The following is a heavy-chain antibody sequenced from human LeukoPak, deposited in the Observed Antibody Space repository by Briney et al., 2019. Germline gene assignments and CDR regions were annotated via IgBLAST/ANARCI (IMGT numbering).Heavy chain of an antibody. CDR2: ISSSGSTI. J-gene: IGHJ4*02. CDR3: ARDHYYGSGSSDY. CDR1: GFTFSSYS. Sequence: GGSLRLSCAASGFTFSSYSMNWVRQAPGKGLEWVSYISSSGSTIYYADSVKGRFTISRDNAKNSLYLQMNSLRAEDTAVYYCARDHYYGSGSSDYWGQGTLVTVSS. D-gene: IGHD3-10*01. V-gene: IGHV3-48*04.